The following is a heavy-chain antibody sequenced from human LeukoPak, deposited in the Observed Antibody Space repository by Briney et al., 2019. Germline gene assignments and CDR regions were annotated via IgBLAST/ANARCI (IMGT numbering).Heavy chain of an antibody. CDR2: IGAGGTFT. D-gene: IGHD4-11*01. CDR3: AKELDYTTYGYYFDY. V-gene: IGHV3-23*01. Sequence: GGSLRLSCTASGFTFSSYAMNWVRQAPGKGLEWVSGIGAGGTFTYYADSVKGRFTISRDNSRNTLYLQMNSLRADDTAVYYCAKELDYTTYGYYFDYWGQGTLVTVSS. CDR1: GFTFSSYA. J-gene: IGHJ4*02.